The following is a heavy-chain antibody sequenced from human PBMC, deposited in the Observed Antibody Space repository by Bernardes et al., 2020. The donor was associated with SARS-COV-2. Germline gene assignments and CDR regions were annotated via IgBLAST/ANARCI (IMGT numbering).Heavy chain of an antibody. CDR3: AKEWDTAAGNAFTI. CDR1: GFTFSSYA. V-gene: IGHV3-23*01. D-gene: IGHD5-18*01. CDR2: IRGNGGTT. J-gene: IGHJ3*02. Sequence: GGSLRLSCAASGFTFSSYAMSWVRQAPGKGLEWVSAIRGNGGTTYYADSVKGRFTISRDNSKNTLYLQMNSLRVEDTAVYYWAKEWDTAAGNAFTIWGHGTMVPVSS.